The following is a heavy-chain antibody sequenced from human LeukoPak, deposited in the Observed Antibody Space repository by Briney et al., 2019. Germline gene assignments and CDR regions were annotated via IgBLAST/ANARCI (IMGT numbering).Heavy chain of an antibody. CDR3: ATPGCYGYFDY. CDR1: GGTFSSYA. D-gene: IGHD2-2*01. CDR2: IIPIFGTA. J-gene: IGHJ4*02. V-gene: IGHV1-69*06. Sequence: VASVKVSCKASGGTFSSYAISWVRQAPGQGLEWMGGIIPIFGTANYAQKFQGRVTMSEDTSTDTAYMELSSLRSEDTAVYYCATPGCYGYFDYWGQGTLVTVSS.